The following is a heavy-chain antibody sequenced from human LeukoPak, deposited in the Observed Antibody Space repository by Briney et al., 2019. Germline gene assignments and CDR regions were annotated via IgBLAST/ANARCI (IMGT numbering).Heavy chain of an antibody. CDR2: IMPDESEK. V-gene: IGHV3-7*01. CDR3: ARTPISSWTDFDY. J-gene: IGHJ4*02. D-gene: IGHD6-13*01. CDR1: GFTFSSYW. Sequence: GGSLRLSCVASGFTFSSYWMGWVRQAPGKGLEWVANIMPDESEKYYVDSVKGRFTISRDNAKNSLYLQMISLRAEDTAVYYCARTPISSWTDFDYWGQGTLVTVSS.